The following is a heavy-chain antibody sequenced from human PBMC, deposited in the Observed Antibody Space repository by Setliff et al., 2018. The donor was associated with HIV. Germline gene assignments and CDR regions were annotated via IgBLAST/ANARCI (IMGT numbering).Heavy chain of an antibody. Sequence: PGGSLRLSCVASGFTFDDAWMNWVRQASGKGLEWVGRIRGDYGASRSGRFTISRDDSKNTAYLQITNLQIEDTAVYYCARPRYCISTNCYEAFDYWGQGTLVTVSS. V-gene: IGHV3-66*04. CDR2: IRG. CDR1: GFTFDDAW. CDR3: ARPRYCISTNCYEAFDY. J-gene: IGHJ4*02. D-gene: IGHD2-2*01.